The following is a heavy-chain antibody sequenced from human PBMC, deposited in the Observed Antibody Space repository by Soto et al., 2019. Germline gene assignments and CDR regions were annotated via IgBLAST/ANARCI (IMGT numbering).Heavy chain of an antibody. CDR2: IYHSGST. CDR3: ARGMTTVTTLDY. V-gene: IGHV4-30-2*01. CDR1: GGSISSGGYS. Sequence: QLQLQESGSGLVKPSQTLSLTCAVSGGSISSGGYSWYWIRQPPGKGLEWIGYIYHSGSTYYNPSRTSRVTTSVDRSKNQVSLKLSSVPAADTAVYYCARGMTTVTTLDYWGQGTLVTVSS. J-gene: IGHJ4*02. D-gene: IGHD4-4*01.